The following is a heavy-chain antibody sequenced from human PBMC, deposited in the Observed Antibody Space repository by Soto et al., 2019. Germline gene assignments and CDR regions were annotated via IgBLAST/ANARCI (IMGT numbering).Heavy chain of an antibody. J-gene: IGHJ4*02. V-gene: IGHV3-48*01. CDR3: ARGFPGQQWLVSWIVH. CDR2: ISSSSSTI. Sequence: PGGSLRLSCAASGFTFSSYSMNWVRQAPGKGLEWVSYISSSSSTIYYADSVKGRFTISRDNAKNSLYLQMNSLRAEDTAVYYCARGFPGQQWLVSWIVHWGQGTLVTVSS. D-gene: IGHD6-19*01. CDR1: GFTFSSYS.